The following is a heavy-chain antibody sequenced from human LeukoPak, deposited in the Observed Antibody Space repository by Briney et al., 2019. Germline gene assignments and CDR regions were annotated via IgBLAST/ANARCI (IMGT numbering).Heavy chain of an antibody. CDR2: MSTSGST. D-gene: IGHD3-9*01. J-gene: IGHJ4*02. CDR3: AREGLGDLTGSNYFDY. V-gene: IGHV4-61*02. CDR1: GGSISSGSYY. Sequence: SETLSLTCTVSGGSISSGSYYWSWIRQPAGKGLEWIGRMSTSGSTNYNPSLKSRVTISIDTSKNLLSLKLNSVTAADTAVYYCAREGLGDLTGSNYFDYWGQGTLVTVSS.